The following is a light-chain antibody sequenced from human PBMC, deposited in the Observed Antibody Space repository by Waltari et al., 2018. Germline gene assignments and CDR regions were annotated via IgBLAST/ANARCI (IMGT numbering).Light chain of an antibody. CDR1: SGHSTTI. V-gene: IGLV4-69*01. CDR2: VNSDGSH. Sequence: QLVLTQSPSASASLGASVKLTCTPRSGHSTTIIACLQQQPEKGPRYLMNVNSDGSHNKGVGIPDRFSGSSSGAERYLTISSLQSEDEADYYCQTGGHGTWVFGGGTRLTVL. J-gene: IGLJ3*02. CDR3: QTGGHGTWV.